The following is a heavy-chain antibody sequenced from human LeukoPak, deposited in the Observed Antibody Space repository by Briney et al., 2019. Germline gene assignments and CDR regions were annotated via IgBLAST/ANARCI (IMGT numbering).Heavy chain of an antibody. CDR2: INPSGGST. D-gene: IGHD3-10*01. V-gene: IGHV1-46*01. CDR3: ARTRKLWFGDPIAWEFDY. CDR1: GYTFTSYY. J-gene: IGHJ4*02. Sequence: ASVKVSCKASGYTFTSYYMHWVRQAPGQGLEWMGIINPSGGSTSYAQKFQGRVTMTRDMSTSTVYMELSRLRSDDTAVYYCARTRKLWFGDPIAWEFDYWGQGTLVTVSS.